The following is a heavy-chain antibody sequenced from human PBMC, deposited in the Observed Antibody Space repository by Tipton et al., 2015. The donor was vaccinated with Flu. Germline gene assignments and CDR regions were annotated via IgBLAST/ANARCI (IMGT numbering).Heavy chain of an antibody. CDR2: VSTSGAP. CDR1: DGSISAYF. D-gene: IGHD5-18*01. Sequence: GLVKPSETLSLTCTVSDGSISAYFWSWIRQPAGKGLEWIGRVSTSGAPNYNASLKSRVNMSVDTSKNQFSLRMSSVTAADTAVYYCARDWVDRSMVPYYHYYGMDVWGQGTSVTVSS. V-gene: IGHV4-4*07. J-gene: IGHJ6*02. CDR3: ARDWVDRSMVPYYHYYGMDV.